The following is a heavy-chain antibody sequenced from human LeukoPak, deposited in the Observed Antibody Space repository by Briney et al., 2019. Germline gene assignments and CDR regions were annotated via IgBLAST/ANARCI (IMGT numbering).Heavy chain of an antibody. CDR2: IWYDGGNK. CDR1: GFTFSSYG. Sequence: PGGSLRLSCAASGFTFSSYGMHWSGQAPAKGLEWVAVIWYDGGNKYYADSVKGRFTISRDNSKNTLYLQMNSLRAEDTAVYYCAKESTQNWFDPWGQGTLVTVSS. J-gene: IGHJ5*02. CDR3: AKESTQNWFDP. D-gene: IGHD2-15*01. V-gene: IGHV3-33*06.